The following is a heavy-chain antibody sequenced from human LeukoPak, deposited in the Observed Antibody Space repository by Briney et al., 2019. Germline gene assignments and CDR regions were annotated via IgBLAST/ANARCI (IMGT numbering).Heavy chain of an antibody. CDR1: GGTFSSYA. D-gene: IGHD3-10*01. CDR3: ARSPYYYGSPRAFDI. J-gene: IGHJ3*02. Sequence: GASVKVSCKASGGTFSSYAISWVRQAPGQGLEWMGGIIPIFGTANYAQKFQGRVTITTDESTSTAYMELSSLRSEDTAVYYCARSPYYYGSPRAFDIWGQGTMVTVSS. V-gene: IGHV1-69*05. CDR2: IIPIFGTA.